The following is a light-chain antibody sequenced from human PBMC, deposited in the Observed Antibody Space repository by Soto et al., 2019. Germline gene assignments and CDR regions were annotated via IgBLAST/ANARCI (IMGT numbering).Light chain of an antibody. V-gene: IGKV3-20*01. J-gene: IGKJ1*01. CDR1: QSVTTSY. Sequence: EVVLTQSPGTLSLSPGERDTLSCRASQSVTTSYLAWYQQKPGQAPRLLIFGASSRATGIPDRFSGSGSGTDFALTISRLVPEDFAVYYCQQYGSSSWTFGQGTKGDIK. CDR3: QQYGSSSWT. CDR2: GAS.